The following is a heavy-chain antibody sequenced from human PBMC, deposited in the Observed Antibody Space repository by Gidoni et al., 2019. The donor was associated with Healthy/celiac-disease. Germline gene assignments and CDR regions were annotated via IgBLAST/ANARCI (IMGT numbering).Heavy chain of an antibody. D-gene: IGHD2-2*01. CDR3: ATPRGHIVVVPAAMDYYYGMDV. J-gene: IGHJ6*02. CDR2: IIPILGIA. CDR1: GGTFSSYA. V-gene: IGHV1-69*04. Sequence: QVQLVQSGAEVKKPGSSVKVSCKASGGTFSSYAISWVRQAPGQGLEWMGRIIPILGIANYAQKFQGRVTITADKSTSTAYMELSSLRSEDTAVYYCATPRGHIVVVPAAMDYYYGMDVWGQGTTVTVSS.